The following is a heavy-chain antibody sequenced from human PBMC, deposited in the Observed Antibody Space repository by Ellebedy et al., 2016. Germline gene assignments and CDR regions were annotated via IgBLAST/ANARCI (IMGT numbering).Heavy chain of an antibody. CDR3: ARDVNGLMDV. J-gene: IGHJ6*02. CDR2: IIPIFGTA. CDR1: GGTFSSYA. V-gene: IGHV1-69*13. Sequence: SVKVSXXASGGTFSSYAISWVRQAPGQGLEWMGGIIPIFGTANYAQKFQGRVTITADESTSTAYMELSSLRSEDTAVYYCARDVNGLMDVWGQGTTVTVSS.